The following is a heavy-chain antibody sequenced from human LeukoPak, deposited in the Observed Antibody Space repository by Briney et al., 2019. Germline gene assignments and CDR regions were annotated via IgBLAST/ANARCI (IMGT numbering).Heavy chain of an antibody. CDR1: GFTFSSYG. J-gene: IGHJ4*02. CDR2: IRYDGSNK. D-gene: IGHD3-22*01. CDR3: AKDGAYYYDSSGYPRV. V-gene: IGHV3-30*02. Sequence: GGSLRLSRAASGFTFSSYGMHWVRQAPGKGLEWVAFIRYDGSNKYYADSVKGRFTISRDNSKNTLYLQMNSLRAEDTAVYYCAKDGAYYYDSSGYPRVWGQGTLVTVSS.